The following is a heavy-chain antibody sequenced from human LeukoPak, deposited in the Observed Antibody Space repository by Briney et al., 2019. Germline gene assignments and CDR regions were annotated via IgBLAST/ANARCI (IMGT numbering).Heavy chain of an antibody. J-gene: IGHJ6*03. CDR2: INPNSGGT. Sequence: ASVKVSCKASGGIFSSYAISWVRQAPGQGLEWMGWINPNSGGTNYAQKFQGRVTVTRNTSISTAYMELSSLRSEDTAVYYCARVGYAAYSYGYDYYYYMDVWGKGTTVTISS. D-gene: IGHD5-18*01. CDR3: ARVGYAAYSYGYDYYYYMDV. CDR1: GGIFSSYA. V-gene: IGHV1-8*02.